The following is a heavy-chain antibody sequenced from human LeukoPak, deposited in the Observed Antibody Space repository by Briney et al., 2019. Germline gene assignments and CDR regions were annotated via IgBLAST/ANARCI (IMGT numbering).Heavy chain of an antibody. CDR3: ARHHDILTGYPLDY. J-gene: IGHJ4*02. V-gene: IGHV4-39*07. CDR1: GGSINSNDYY. D-gene: IGHD3-9*01. Sequence: SETLSLTCTVSGGSINSNDYYWGWIRQPPGKGLEWIGSIYYSGSTYYNPSLKSRVTISVDTSKNQFSLKLSSLTAADTAVYYCARHHDILTGYPLDYWGQGTLVTVSS. CDR2: IYYSGST.